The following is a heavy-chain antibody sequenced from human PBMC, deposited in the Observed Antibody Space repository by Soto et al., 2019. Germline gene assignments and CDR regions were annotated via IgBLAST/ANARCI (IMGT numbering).Heavy chain of an antibody. CDR3: ARGIVVVVAATQGGMDV. V-gene: IGHV1-2*02. CDR1: GYTFTGYY. J-gene: IGHJ6*02. CDR2: INPNSDGT. Sequence: ASVKVSFKACGYTFTGYYMHWLRQAPGQGLEWMGWINPNSDGTNYAQKFQGRVTMTRDTSISTAYMELSRLRSDDTAVYYCARGIVVVVAATQGGMDVWGQGTTVTVSS. D-gene: IGHD2-15*01.